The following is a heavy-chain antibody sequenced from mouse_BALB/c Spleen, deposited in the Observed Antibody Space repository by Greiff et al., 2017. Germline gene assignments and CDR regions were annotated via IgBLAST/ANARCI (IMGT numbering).Heavy chain of an antibody. V-gene: IGHV1-39*01. CDR2: INPYYGST. D-gene: IGHD1-1*01. Sequence: EVQLQQTGPELVKPGASVKISCKASGYSFTDYIMLWVKQSHGKSLEWIGNINPYYGSTSYNLKFKGKATLTVDKSSSTAYMQLNSLTSEDSAVYYCATYGSSYGGVAYWGQGTLVTVSA. J-gene: IGHJ3*01. CDR1: GYSFTDYI. CDR3: ATYGSSYGGVAY.